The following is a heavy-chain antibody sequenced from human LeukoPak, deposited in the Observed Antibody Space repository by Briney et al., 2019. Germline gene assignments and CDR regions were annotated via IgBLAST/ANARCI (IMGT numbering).Heavy chain of an antibody. CDR3: ARDWNDVVWFDP. Sequence: ASVKVSCKASGYTFTGYYMHWVRQAPGQGLEWMGWINPNSGGTNYAQKFQGRVTMTRDTSISTAYMELSRLRSDDTAVYYCARDWNDVVWFDPWGQGTLVTVSP. V-gene: IGHV1-2*02. CDR1: GYTFTGYY. D-gene: IGHD1-1*01. J-gene: IGHJ5*02. CDR2: INPNSGGT.